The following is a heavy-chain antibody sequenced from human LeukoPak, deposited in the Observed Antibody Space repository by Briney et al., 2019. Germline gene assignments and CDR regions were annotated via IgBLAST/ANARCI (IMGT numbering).Heavy chain of an antibody. CDR1: GFTFSSYW. CDR3: ARDLITGAFDI. J-gene: IGHJ3*02. Sequence: GGSLRLSCAASGFTFSSYWMSWVRQAPGKGLEWVANIKQDGSEKYYVDSVKGRFTISRDNAKNSLYLQMNSLRAEDTAVYYYARDLITGAFDIWGQGTMVTVSS. CDR2: IKQDGSEK. V-gene: IGHV3-7*01. D-gene: IGHD1-14*01.